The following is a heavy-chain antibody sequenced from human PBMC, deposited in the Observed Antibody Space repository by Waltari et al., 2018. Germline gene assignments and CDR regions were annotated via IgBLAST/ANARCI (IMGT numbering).Heavy chain of an antibody. Sequence: QVQLQESGPGLVKPSQTLSLTCTVSGGSISSGGYYWSWIRQHPGKGLEWIGYIYYSGSTYYNPSPKSLVTRSVDTSKNQFSLKLSSVTAADTAVYYCARGIQFDAFDIWGQGTMVTVSS. J-gene: IGHJ3*02. V-gene: IGHV4-31*01. CDR2: IYYSGST. CDR1: GGSISSGGYY. CDR3: ARGIQFDAFDI.